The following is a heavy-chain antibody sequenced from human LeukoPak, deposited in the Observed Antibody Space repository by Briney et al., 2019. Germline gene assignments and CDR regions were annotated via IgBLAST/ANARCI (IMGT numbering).Heavy chain of an antibody. CDR3: ARGNFDWLLYYYYGMDV. CDR1: GGSIINSNW. Sequence: SETLSLTCAVSGGSIINSNWWSWVRQPPGKGLEWIGYIYYSGSTYYNPSLKSRVTISVDTSKNQFSLKLSSVTAADTAVYYCARGNFDWLLYYYYGMDVWGQGTTVTVSS. J-gene: IGHJ6*02. CDR2: IYYSGST. V-gene: IGHV4-4*02. D-gene: IGHD3-9*01.